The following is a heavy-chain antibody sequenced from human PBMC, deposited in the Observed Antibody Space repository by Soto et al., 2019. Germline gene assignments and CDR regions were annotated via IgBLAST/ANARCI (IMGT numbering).Heavy chain of an antibody. V-gene: IGHV3-9*02. CDR1: GFFPNAYA. Sequence: EVQLVESGGGLAQLGTSLRLSCVASGFFPNAYAMHWVRQAPGKGLEWVAGITWTNGEIGYADSVKGRFTLSRDKAKNSLFLQMDRLRTDDTAHYYCARGLRQWAPDSWGQGTLVVVSS. J-gene: IGHJ4*02. D-gene: IGHD5-12*01. CDR2: ITWTNGEI. CDR3: ARGLRQWAPDS.